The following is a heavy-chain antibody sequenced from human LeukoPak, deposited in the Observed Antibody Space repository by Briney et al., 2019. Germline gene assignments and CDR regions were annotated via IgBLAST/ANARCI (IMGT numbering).Heavy chain of an antibody. CDR3: ARTTAMVTIFDY. CDR2: INAGHGNT. CDR1: GYTFTSYA. V-gene: IGHV1-3*01. Sequence: ASVKVSCKASGYTFTSYAMHWVRQAPGQRLEWMGWINAGHGNTKYSQKFQDRVTITRDTSASTAYMELSSLRSEDTAVNYCARTTAMVTIFDYWGQGTLVTVSS. D-gene: IGHD5-18*01. J-gene: IGHJ4*02.